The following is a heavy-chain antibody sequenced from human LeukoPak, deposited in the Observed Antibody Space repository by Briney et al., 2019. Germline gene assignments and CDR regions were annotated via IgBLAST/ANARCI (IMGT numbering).Heavy chain of an antibody. V-gene: IGHV1-18*01. CDR2: ISASNGHT. CDR1: GYAFSSYG. D-gene: IGHD3-3*01. CDR3: ARDRVSFSYYYYGMDV. Sequence: ASVKVSCKASGYAFSSYGINWVRQAPGQGLEWMGWISASNGHTNYAQKFQGRVTMTTDTSTSTAYMELRALRTDDTAAYYCARDRVSFSYYYYGMDVWGQGTTVTVSS. J-gene: IGHJ6*02.